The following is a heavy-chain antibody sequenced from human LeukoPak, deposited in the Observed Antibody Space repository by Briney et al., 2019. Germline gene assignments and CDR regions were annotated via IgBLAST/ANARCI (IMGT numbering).Heavy chain of an antibody. V-gene: IGHV1-2*02. J-gene: IGHJ4*02. CDR1: GYTFTDYY. D-gene: IGHD4-11*01. CDR3: ARDRDYSNTERGFDF. CDR2: INPNSGET. Sequence: ASVKVSCKTSGYTFTDYYIHWVRQAPGQGLEWMGWINPNSGETNSAQKFQGRVTMTGDSSISTAYMELSRVTSDDTAVYYRARDRDYSNTERGFDFWGQGTLVTVSS.